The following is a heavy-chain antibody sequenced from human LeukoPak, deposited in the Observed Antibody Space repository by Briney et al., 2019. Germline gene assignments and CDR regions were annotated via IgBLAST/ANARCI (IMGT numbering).Heavy chain of an antibody. CDR3: ARGNYDYVWGGIDN. V-gene: IGHV4-59*12. J-gene: IGHJ4*02. CDR2: IYYSGST. Sequence: SETLSLTCTVSGGSLSSYYWSWLRQPPGKGLEWIGYIYYSGSTSYNPSLKSRVTMSLDTSKNQFSLKLSSVTAADTAVYYCARGNYDYVWGGIDNWGQGTLVTVS. D-gene: IGHD3-16*01. CDR1: GGSLSSYY.